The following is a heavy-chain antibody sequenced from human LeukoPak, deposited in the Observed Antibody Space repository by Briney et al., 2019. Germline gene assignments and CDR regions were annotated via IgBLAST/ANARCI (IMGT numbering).Heavy chain of an antibody. Sequence: PGGSLRLSCAASGFTFSSYTMNWVRQPPGKGLEWVSNIGTSSTTIYYADSVKGRFTISRDNAKNSLYLQMNSLRAEDTAVYYCARGKPVVGAPPCLDYWGQGTLVTVSS. J-gene: IGHJ4*02. CDR1: GFTFSSYT. CDR3: ARGKPVVGAPPCLDY. V-gene: IGHV3-48*01. D-gene: IGHD1-26*01. CDR2: IGTSSTTI.